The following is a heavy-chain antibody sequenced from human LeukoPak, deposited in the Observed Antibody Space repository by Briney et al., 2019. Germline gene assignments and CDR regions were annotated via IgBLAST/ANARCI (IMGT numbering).Heavy chain of an antibody. D-gene: IGHD3-22*01. Sequence: ASVKDLFKASGYTFTTCGISWVRQAPGQGLEWMGWISAYKGNTNYAQKLQGRVTMTTETSTSTAYMELRSLRSDDTAVYYCARQHSSGYYSPHYDYGMDVWGQGTTVTVSS. CDR3: ARQHSSGYYSPHYDYGMDV. V-gene: IGHV1-18*01. CDR2: ISAYKGNT. CDR1: GYTFTTCG. J-gene: IGHJ6*02.